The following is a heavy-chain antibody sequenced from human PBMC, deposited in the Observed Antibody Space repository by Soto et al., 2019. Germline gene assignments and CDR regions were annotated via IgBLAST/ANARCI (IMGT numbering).Heavy chain of an antibody. CDR2: INPNSGGT. D-gene: IGHD3-10*01. V-gene: IGHV1-2*04. Sequence: GASVKVSCKASGYTFTIYGINWVRQAPGQGLEWMGWINPNSGGTNYAQKFQGWVTMTRDTSISTAYMELSRLRSDDTAVYYCARDARGDEAPMDYWGQGTLVTVSS. CDR1: GYTFTIYG. CDR3: ARDARGDEAPMDY. J-gene: IGHJ4*02.